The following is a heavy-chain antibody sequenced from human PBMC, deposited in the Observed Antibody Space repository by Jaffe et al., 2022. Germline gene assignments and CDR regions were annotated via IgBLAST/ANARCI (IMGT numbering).Heavy chain of an antibody. V-gene: IGHV2-5*01. CDR1: GFSLSTSGVG. CDR3: AHSRDYDFWSGYPDRNWFDP. D-gene: IGHD3-3*01. CDR2: IYWNDDK. J-gene: IGHJ5*02. Sequence: QITLKESGPTLVKPTQTLTLTCTFSGFSLSTSGVGVGWIRQPPGKALEWLALIYWNDDKRYSPSLKSRLTITKDTSKNQVVLTMTNMDPVDTATYYCAHSRDYDFWSGYPDRNWFDPWGQGTLVTVSS.